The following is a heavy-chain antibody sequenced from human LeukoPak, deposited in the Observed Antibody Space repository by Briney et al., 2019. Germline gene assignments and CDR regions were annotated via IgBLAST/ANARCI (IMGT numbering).Heavy chain of an antibody. D-gene: IGHD1-26*01. V-gene: IGHV4-4*09. CDR2: VYTSGNT. CDR3: ARLLLGTTLDY. J-gene: IGHJ4*02. Sequence: SETLSLTCTDSGGSFTSYYWSWIRQPPGKGLEWIGYVYTSGNTNYNPTLKSRVTISVDTSTKQFSLKLSSVTAEDTAVYYCARLLLGTTLDYWGQGNLVTVSS. CDR1: GGSFTSYY.